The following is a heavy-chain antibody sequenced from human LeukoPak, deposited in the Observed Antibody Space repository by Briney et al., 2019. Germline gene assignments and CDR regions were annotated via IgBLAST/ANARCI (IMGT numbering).Heavy chain of an antibody. D-gene: IGHD1-14*01. J-gene: IGHJ6*04. CDR3: ARSNPFAHYYYYGMDV. Sequence: GESLRISCKGSGYSFTSYWISWVRQMPGKGLEWMGRIDPSDSYTYYSPSFQGHVTISADKSISTAYLQWSSLKASDTAMYYCARSNPFAHYYYYGMDVWGKGTTVTVSS. V-gene: IGHV5-10-1*01. CDR2: IDPSDSYT. CDR1: GYSFTSYW.